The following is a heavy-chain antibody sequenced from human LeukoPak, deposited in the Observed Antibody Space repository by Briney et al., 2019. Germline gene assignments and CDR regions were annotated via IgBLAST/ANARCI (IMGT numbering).Heavy chain of an antibody. CDR3: AKDSGSYSRDVDY. D-gene: IGHD1-26*01. Sequence: GGSLRLSCEASGFTFSDYWMNWVRQAPGKGLEWVAFIRYDGSNKYYADSVKGRFTISRDNSKNTLYLQMNSLRAEDTAVYYCAKDSGSYSRDVDYWGQGTLVTVSS. CDR1: GFTFSDYW. J-gene: IGHJ4*02. CDR2: IRYDGSNK. V-gene: IGHV3-30*02.